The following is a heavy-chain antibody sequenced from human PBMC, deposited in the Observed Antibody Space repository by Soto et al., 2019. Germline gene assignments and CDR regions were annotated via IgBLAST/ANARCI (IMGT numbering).Heavy chain of an antibody. CDR1: GFIFSSYG. CDR2: IGGSGGST. Sequence: GGSLRLSCAASGFIFSSYGISWVRQAPGKGLEWVSVIGGSGGSTYYADYVKGQFTVSRDNSKNTLYLQMNSLRSEDTAVYYCAKLQYPRTTPFDYWGQGTLVTVSS. D-gene: IGHD2-2*01. CDR3: AKLQYPRTTPFDY. J-gene: IGHJ4*02. V-gene: IGHV3-23*01.